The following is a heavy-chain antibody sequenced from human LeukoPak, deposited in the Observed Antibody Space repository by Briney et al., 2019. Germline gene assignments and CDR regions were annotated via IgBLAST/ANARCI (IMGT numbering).Heavy chain of an antibody. D-gene: IGHD1-14*01. CDR3: ASLKPRPQDAFDI. CDR1: GGSISSYY. V-gene: IGHV4-59*01. J-gene: IGHJ3*02. CDR2: IYYSGST. Sequence: SETLSLTCTVSGGSISSYYWSWIRQPPGKGLEWIGYIYYSGSTNYNPFLKSRVTISVDTSKNQFSLKLSSVTAADTAVYYCASLKPRPQDAFDIWGQGTMVTVSS.